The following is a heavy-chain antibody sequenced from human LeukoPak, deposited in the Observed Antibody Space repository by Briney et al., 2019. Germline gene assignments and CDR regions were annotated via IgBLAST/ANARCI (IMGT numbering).Heavy chain of an antibody. J-gene: IGHJ6*03. D-gene: IGHD3-10*01. Sequence: SETLSLTCAVSGGSISSSNWWSWVRQPPGKGLEWIGEIYHSGSTNYNPSLKSRVTISVDKSKNQFSLKLSSVTAEDTAVYYCAKLSWGSGSYYYYYYYMGVWGKGTTVTISS. CDR1: GGSISSSNW. V-gene: IGHV4-4*02. CDR3: AKLSWGSGSYYYYYYYMGV. CDR2: IYHSGST.